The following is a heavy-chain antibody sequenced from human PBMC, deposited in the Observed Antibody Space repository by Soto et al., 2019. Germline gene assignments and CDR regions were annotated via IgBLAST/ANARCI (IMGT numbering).Heavy chain of an antibody. J-gene: IGHJ3*02. CDR1: GFTVGDKY. CDR3: AKSDRYCSSTSCPTDDAFDI. V-gene: IGHV3-53*01. D-gene: IGHD2-2*01. CDR2: IYPHGNT. Sequence: PGGSLRLSCAASGFTVGDKYMTWVRQAPGKGLQWVSVIYPHGNTYYTDSVKGRFTISRDNSENTLYLQLNSLRAEDTAVYYCAKSDRYCSSTSCPTDDAFDIWGQGTMVTVSS.